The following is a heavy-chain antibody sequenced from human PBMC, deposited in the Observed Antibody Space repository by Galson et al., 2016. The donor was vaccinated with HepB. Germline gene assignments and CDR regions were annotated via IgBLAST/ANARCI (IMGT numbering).Heavy chain of an antibody. D-gene: IGHD3-22*01. Sequence: SETLSLTCSVSGGSISRNNWWSWVRQPPGKGLEWIGEIFHNGNTNYNPSLKSRVTISVDKSKNQFSLKLSSVTAADTAVYYCARRMNYYDSGTYYYLFDYWGQGTLVTVSS. CDR3: ARRMNYYDSGTYYYLFDY. J-gene: IGHJ4*02. V-gene: IGHV4-4*02. CDR2: IFHNGNT. CDR1: GGSISRNNW.